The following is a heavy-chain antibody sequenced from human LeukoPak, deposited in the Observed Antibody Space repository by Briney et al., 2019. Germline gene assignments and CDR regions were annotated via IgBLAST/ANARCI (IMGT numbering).Heavy chain of an antibody. CDR2: ISHGGIT. V-gene: IGHV4-34*01. CDR1: DGSLINYY. D-gene: IGHD2-2*01. Sequence: PSETLSLTCGVYDGSLINYYCHWIRQAPGKGLEWIGEISHGGITKHNPSLKSRVTMSQDTSKRQFSLKMKSMTAADTGVYYCGIFMNVVPGSMSWGLGTLVTVSS. J-gene: IGHJ4*02. CDR3: GIFMNVVPGSMS.